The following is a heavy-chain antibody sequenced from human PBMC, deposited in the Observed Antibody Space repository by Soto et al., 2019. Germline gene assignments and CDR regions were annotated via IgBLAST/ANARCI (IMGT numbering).Heavy chain of an antibody. CDR2: IDYSGNT. J-gene: IGHJ4*02. CDR3: ARYCSSTSCLNFDF. V-gene: IGHV4-30-4*01. D-gene: IGHD2-2*01. CDR1: GGPISRGNYY. Sequence: LSLTCTVSGGPISRGNYYWSWIRQTPGKGLEWIGYIDYSGNTFHSPSLRSRVTTSVDTSRNQFSLTLSSVTAADTAVYYCARYCSSTSCLNFDFWGQGILVTVSS.